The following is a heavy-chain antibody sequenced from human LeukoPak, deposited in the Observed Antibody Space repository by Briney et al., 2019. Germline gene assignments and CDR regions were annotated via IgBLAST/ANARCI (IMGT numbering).Heavy chain of an antibody. D-gene: IGHD3-3*01. CDR1: GFTFSSYW. Sequence: GGSLRLSCAASGFTFSSYWMHWVRQAPGKGLVWVSRINSDGSSTSYADSVKGRFTISRDNAKNTLCLQMNSLRAEDTAVYYCARVNYDFWSGYSYWGQGTLVTVSS. CDR2: INSDGSST. CDR3: ARVNYDFWSGYSY. J-gene: IGHJ4*02. V-gene: IGHV3-74*01.